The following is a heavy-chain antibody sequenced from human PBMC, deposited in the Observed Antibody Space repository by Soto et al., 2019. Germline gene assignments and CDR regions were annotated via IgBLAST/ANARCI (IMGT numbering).Heavy chain of an antibody. J-gene: IGHJ3*02. CDR2: IWYDGSNK. Sequence: GGSLRLSCAASGFTFNNYGMHWVRQAPGKGLEWVAVIWYDGSNKYYADSVKGRFTISRDNSKNTLYLQMNSLRAEDTSVYYCARDFERAFDIWGQGTMVTVSS. CDR1: GFTFNNYG. V-gene: IGHV3-33*08. CDR3: ARDFERAFDI.